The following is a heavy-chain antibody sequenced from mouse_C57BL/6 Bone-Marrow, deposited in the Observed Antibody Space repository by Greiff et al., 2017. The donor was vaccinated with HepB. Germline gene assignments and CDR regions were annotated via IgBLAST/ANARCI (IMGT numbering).Heavy chain of an antibody. J-gene: IGHJ4*01. D-gene: IGHD1-1*01. CDR2: VFPGSGGS. CDR3: ARDYGSSGGALDY. CDR1: GYTFTNNW. Sequence: QVQLQQSGAELVKPGASVKMSCRASGYTFTNNWITWVRQRPGQGLEWIGDVFPGSGGSNNNEKFKRRATLTVDTSSSTAYMQLSSLTSEASAVYYCARDYGSSGGALDYCGQGTSVTVSS. V-gene: IGHV1-55*01.